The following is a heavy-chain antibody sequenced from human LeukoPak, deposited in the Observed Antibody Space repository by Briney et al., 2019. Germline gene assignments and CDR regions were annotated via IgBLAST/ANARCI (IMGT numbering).Heavy chain of an antibody. CDR2: ITSTGTTT. V-gene: IGHV1-46*02. CDR1: GYNLNTYH. Sequence: ASVTVSCKASGYNLNTYHMHWVRQAPGQGLEWMGIITSTGTTTICAQKFQGRVTMTRDTSTSTVYMDLSSLRSDDTAVYYYATEYVRTHYFDWWGQGTLVTVSS. J-gene: IGHJ4*02. D-gene: IGHD3-16*01. CDR3: ATEYVRTHYFDW.